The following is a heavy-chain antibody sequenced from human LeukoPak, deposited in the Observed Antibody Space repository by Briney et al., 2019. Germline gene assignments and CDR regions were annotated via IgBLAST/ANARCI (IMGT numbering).Heavy chain of an antibody. D-gene: IGHD3-22*01. CDR2: IYSGGST. Sequence: GGSLRLSCAASGFTVSSNYMSWVRQAPGKGLEWVSVIYSGGSTYYADSVKGRFTISRDNSKNTLYLQMNSLRAEDTAVYHCARDLRDYYDSSGYLWWGQGTLVTVSS. J-gene: IGHJ4*02. V-gene: IGHV3-66*01. CDR3: ARDLRDYYDSSGYLW. CDR1: GFTVSSNY.